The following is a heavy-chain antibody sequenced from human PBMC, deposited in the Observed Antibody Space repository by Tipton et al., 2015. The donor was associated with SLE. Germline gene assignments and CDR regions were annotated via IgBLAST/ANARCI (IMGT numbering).Heavy chain of an antibody. CDR3: ARHGNQDY. J-gene: IGHJ4*02. CDR1: GDSIRHMY. Sequence: TLSLTCTVSGDSIRHMYWSWIRQPPGKGLEWIGSIYYSGSTYYNPSLKSRVTISVDTSKDQFSLKLSSVTAADTAVSYCARHGNQDYWGQGTLVTVSS. V-gene: IGHV4-39*01. CDR2: IYYSGST. D-gene: IGHD4-23*01.